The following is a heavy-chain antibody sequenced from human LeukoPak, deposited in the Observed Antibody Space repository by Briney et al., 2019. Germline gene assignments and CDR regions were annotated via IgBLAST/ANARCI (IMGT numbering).Heavy chain of an antibody. J-gene: IGHJ6*03. Sequence: GGSLRLSCAASGFTFSTFAMIWVRQPPGKGLEWVSSIFPSGGEIHYADSVRGRFTISRDNSKSTLSLQMNSLKAEDTAVYYCAKDGGAYYDILTGYYPRLYYMDVWGKGTTVTISS. CDR1: GFTFSTFA. V-gene: IGHV3-23*01. CDR3: AKDGGAYYDILTGYYPRLYYMDV. D-gene: IGHD3-9*01. CDR2: IFPSGGEI.